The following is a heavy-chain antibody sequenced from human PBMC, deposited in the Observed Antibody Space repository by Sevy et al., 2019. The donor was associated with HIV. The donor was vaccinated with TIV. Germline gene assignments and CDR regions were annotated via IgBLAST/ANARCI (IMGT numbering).Heavy chain of an antibody. CDR2: ISYDGSNK. Sequence: GGSLRLSCAASGFTFSNDGMHWVHQAPGKELEWVTVISYDGSNKYYADSVKGRFTISRDNSNNTLWLQMNSLRVEDTAVYYCAKDSVDCGGDCGILEYWGQGTLVTVSS. V-gene: IGHV3-30*18. CDR3: AKDSVDCGGDCGILEY. D-gene: IGHD2-21*02. J-gene: IGHJ4*02. CDR1: GFTFSNDG.